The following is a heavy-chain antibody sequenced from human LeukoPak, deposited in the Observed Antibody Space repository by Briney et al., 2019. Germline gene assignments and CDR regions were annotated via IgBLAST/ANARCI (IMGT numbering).Heavy chain of an antibody. D-gene: IGHD3-22*01. CDR2: IDWDDDK. V-gene: IGHV2-70*11. CDR1: GGSISSYYW. Sequence: TLSLTCTVSGGSISSYYWSWIRQSPGKALEWLARIDWDDDKYYSTSLKTRLTISKDTSKNQVVLTMTNMDPVDTATYYCARIAYYYDSSGYYHMDVWGKGTTVTVSS. CDR3: ARIAYYYDSSGYYHMDV. J-gene: IGHJ6*03.